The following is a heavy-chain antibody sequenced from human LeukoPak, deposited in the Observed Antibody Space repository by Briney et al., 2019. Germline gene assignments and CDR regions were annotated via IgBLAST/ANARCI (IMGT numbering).Heavy chain of an antibody. J-gene: IGHJ4*02. CDR2: IYPGDSDT. CDR1: GYTFSSYW. Sequence: GESLKISCKSSGYTFSSYWIGWVRQMPGKGLEWMGIIYPGDSDTRYSPSFQGQVTISADKSISTAYLQWSSLKASDTAMYYCARRGYYDSSGYPWWGQGTLVTVSS. D-gene: IGHD3-22*01. V-gene: IGHV5-51*01. CDR3: ARRGYYDSSGYPW.